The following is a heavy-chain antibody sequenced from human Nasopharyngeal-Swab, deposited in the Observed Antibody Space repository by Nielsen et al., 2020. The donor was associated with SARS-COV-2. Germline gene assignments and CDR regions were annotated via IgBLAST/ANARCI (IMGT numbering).Heavy chain of an antibody. Sequence: GESLKTSCAASGFTFSSYEMNWVRQAPGKGLEWVSYISSSGSTIYYADSVKGRFAISRDNAKNSLYLQMNSLRAEDTAVYYCARNSGLYYYDSSGRPSDPFDIWGQGTMVTVSS. V-gene: IGHV3-48*03. D-gene: IGHD3-22*01. J-gene: IGHJ3*02. CDR1: GFTFSSYE. CDR3: ARNSGLYYYDSSGRPSDPFDI. CDR2: ISSSGSTI.